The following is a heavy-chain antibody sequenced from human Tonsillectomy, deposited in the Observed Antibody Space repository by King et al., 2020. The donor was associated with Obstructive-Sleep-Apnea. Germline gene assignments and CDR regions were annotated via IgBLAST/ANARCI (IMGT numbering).Heavy chain of an antibody. CDR1: GIGVDSNY. D-gene: IGHD5-18*01. Sequence: EVQLVESGGGLVQPGGSLRLSCAAFGIGVDSNYMSWVRQALGKGLEWISVIYTDDSTYHADSVKDRFFISRDNSTNILYLHMSSLRVEDTALYYCARRGLRGHSYGRYAFDIWGQGTMVIVSS. V-gene: IGHV3-66*04. J-gene: IGHJ3*02. CDR2: IYTDDST. CDR3: ARRGLRGHSYGRYAFDI.